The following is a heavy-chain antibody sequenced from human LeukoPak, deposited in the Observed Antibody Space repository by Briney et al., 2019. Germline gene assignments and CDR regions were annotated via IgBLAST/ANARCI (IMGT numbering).Heavy chain of an antibody. J-gene: IGHJ4*02. V-gene: IGHV3-23*01. CDR1: GFTFSSYS. D-gene: IGHD3-10*01. Sequence: GALRPSCAASGFTFSSYSMNWVRQAPGKGLEWVSAISGSGGSTYYADSVKGRFTISRDNSKNTLYLQMNSLRAEDTAVYYCARDLRGQITDYWGQGTLVTVSS. CDR2: ISGSGGST. CDR3: ARDLRGQITDY.